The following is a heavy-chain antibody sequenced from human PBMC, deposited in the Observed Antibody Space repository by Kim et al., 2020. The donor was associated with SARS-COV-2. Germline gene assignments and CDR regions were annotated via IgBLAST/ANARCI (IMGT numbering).Heavy chain of an antibody. J-gene: IGHJ4*02. CDR1: GYTFTDYY. CDR2: INPNTGGT. Sequence: ASVNVSCRASGYTFTDYYIHWVRQAPGQGLEWMGWINPNTGGTNYAQSFQDRVTMTRDTSISTAYMELSGLRSDDTAVFYCARDLKKTHYYDTASAYPDSWGQGTLVTVSS. CDR3: ARDLKKTHYYDTASAYPDS. D-gene: IGHD3-22*01. V-gene: IGHV1-2*02.